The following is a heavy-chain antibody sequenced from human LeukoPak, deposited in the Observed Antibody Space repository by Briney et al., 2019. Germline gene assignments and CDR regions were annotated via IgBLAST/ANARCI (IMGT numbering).Heavy chain of an antibody. D-gene: IGHD5-24*01. CDR1: GGSISSYY. V-gene: IGHV4-59*01. CDR3: AREMATIGRYYFDY. Sequence: SETLSLTCTVSGGSISSYYWSWIRQPPGKGLEWIGYIYYSGSTNYHPSLKSRVTISVDTPKTQFSLKLSSVTAADTAVYYCAREMATIGRYYFDYWGQGTLVTVSS. CDR2: IYYSGST. J-gene: IGHJ4*02.